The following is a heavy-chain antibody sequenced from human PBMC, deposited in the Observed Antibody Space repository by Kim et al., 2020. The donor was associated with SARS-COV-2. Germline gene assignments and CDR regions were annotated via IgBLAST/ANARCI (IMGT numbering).Heavy chain of an antibody. CDR2: ITSSGTYI. CDR3: ARAPGTNWFDP. J-gene: IGHJ5*02. D-gene: IGHD6-13*01. Sequence: GGSLRLSCAASGFTFSYYTMNWVRQAPGKGLEWVSSITSSGTYIYYADSVKSRFTISSDNTKNSLYLQMNSLRSDDTAVYFCARAPGTNWFDPWGQGTLVTVSS. CDR1: GFTFSYYT. V-gene: IGHV3-21*01.